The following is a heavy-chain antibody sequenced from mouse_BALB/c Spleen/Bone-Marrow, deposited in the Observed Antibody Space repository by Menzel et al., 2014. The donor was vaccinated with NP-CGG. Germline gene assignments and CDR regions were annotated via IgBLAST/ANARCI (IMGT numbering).Heavy chain of an antibody. CDR1: GYTFTSYW. V-gene: IGHV1S22*01. J-gene: IGHJ4*01. D-gene: IGHD3-1*01. Sequence: LQQSGSELVRPGASVKLSCKASGYTFTSYWMHWVKQRPGQGLEWIGNIYPGSGSTNYDEKFKSKATLTVDTSSSTTSMQLRSLTSEYAAVYYCARGRRGLPSRDYWGQGTSVTVSS. CDR2: IYPGSGST. CDR3: ARGRRGLPSRDY.